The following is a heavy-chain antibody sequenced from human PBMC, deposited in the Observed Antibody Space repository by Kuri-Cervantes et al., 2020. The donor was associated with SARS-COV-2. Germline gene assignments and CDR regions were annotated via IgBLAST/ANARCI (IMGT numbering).Heavy chain of an antibody. CDR1: GYTFTGYY. J-gene: IGHJ4*02. Sequence: ASVKVSCKASGYTFTGYYMHWVRQAPGQGLEWMGWINPNSGGTNYAQKFQGRVTITRNTSISTAYMELSSLRSEDTAVYYCARGEVPYDAGYWGQGTLVTVSS. CDR3: ARGEVPYDAGY. V-gene: IGHV1-2*02. D-gene: IGHD3-22*01. CDR2: INPNSGGT.